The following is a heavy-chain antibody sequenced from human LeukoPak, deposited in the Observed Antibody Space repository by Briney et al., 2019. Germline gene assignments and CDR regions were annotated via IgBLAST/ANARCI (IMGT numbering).Heavy chain of an antibody. CDR1: GGSFSGYY. Sequence: SETLSLTCAVYGGSFSGYYWSWIRQPPGKGLEWIGEINHSGGTNYNPSLKSRVTISVDTSKNQFSLKLSSVTAADTAVYYCASTQKRWYYYGMDVWGQGTTVTVSS. CDR2: INHSGGT. V-gene: IGHV4-34*01. J-gene: IGHJ6*02. D-gene: IGHD4-23*01. CDR3: ASTQKRWYYYGMDV.